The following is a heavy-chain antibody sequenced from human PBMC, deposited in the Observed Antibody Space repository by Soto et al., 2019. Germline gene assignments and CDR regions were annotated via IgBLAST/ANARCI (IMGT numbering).Heavy chain of an antibody. V-gene: IGHV3-53*01. CDR2: IYSGGKT. D-gene: IGHD3-3*01. J-gene: IGHJ6*02. Sequence: EVQLVESGGGLIQPGGSLRLSCAASGFTVSSNYMNWVRQAPGKGLEWVSVIYSGGKTYYADSVKGRFTISRDNSKNTLYLQMNSRRAEDTAVYYCAREQRLTIFGVVVPGMDVWGQGTTVTVSS. CDR3: AREQRLTIFGVVVPGMDV. CDR1: GFTVSSNY.